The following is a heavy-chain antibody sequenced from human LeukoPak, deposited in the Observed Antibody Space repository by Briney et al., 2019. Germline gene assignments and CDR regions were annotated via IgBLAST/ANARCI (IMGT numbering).Heavy chain of an antibody. CDR2: INPNSGDT. D-gene: IGHD3-16*01. CDR3: ARVWDLRERPFDY. J-gene: IGHJ4*02. Sequence: ASVRVSCKASGYTFTGYFIHWVRQAPGQGLEWXGWINPNSGDTNYAQKSQGRVSMTRDTSTRTAYLEVSSLRSDDTAVYYCARVWDLRERPFDYWGQGTLVTVSS. CDR1: GYTFTGYF. V-gene: IGHV1-2*02.